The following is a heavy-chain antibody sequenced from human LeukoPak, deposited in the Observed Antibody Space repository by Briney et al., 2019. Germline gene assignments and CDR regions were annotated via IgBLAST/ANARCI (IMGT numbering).Heavy chain of an antibody. D-gene: IGHD6-19*01. Sequence: SETLSLTCTVSGGSISSSSYYWGWIRQPPGKGLEWIGSIYYSGSTYYNPSLKSRVTISVDTSKNQFSLKLSSVTAADTAVYYCARRITEPGIAVAGTLFGYWGQGTLVTVSS. J-gene: IGHJ4*02. V-gene: IGHV4-39*07. CDR3: ARRITEPGIAVAGTLFGY. CDR1: GGSISSSSYY. CDR2: IYYSGST.